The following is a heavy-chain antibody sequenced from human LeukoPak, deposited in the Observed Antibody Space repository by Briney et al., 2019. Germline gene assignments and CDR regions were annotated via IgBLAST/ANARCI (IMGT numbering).Heavy chain of an antibody. CDR3: ARGGPAARLITFGGVTDY. J-gene: IGHJ4*02. CDR2: INAYNGNT. D-gene: IGHD3-16*01. CDR1: GYTFTGYY. Sequence: RASVKVSCKASGYTFTGYYMHWVRQAPGQGLEGMGGINAYNGNTNYAQKLQGRVTMTTDTSTSTAYMELRNLRSDDTAVYYCARGGPAARLITFGGVTDYWGQGTLVTVSS. V-gene: IGHV1-18*04.